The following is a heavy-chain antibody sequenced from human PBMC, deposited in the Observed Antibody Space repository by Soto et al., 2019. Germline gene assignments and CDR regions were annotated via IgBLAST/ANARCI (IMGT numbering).Heavy chain of an antibody. J-gene: IGHJ3*02. Sequence: QVQLQESGPGLVKPSETLSLTSTVYGGSISSYYWSWIRQPPGKGLEWIGYIYYSGSTNYNPSLKSRVTISVDTSKDQFSLKLSAVTAADTAVYYCAKEGFRCCSGGSCYEDAFDIWVQGTMVTISS. D-gene: IGHD2-15*01. CDR1: GGSISSYY. V-gene: IGHV4-59*01. CDR2: IYYSGST. CDR3: AKEGFRCCSGGSCYEDAFDI.